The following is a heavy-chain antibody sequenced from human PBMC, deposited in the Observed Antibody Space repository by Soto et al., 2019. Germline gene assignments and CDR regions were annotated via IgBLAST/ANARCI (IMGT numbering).Heavy chain of an antibody. Sequence: QVQLQESGPGLVKPSETLSLTCTVSGGSISAYYWSWIRQPPGKGLEWIGRIDYTGSTNYNSSHGSRVTISVATSRVHFSLRLSSVTAADTAVYYCARTLVTGYSDSWGQGALVTVSS. J-gene: IGHJ4*02. CDR3: ARTLVTGYSDS. CDR2: IDYTGST. D-gene: IGHD3-9*01. V-gene: IGHV4-59*01. CDR1: GGSISAYY.